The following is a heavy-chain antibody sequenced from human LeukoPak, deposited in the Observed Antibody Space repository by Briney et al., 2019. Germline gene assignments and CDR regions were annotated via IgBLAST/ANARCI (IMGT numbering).Heavy chain of an antibody. CDR2: IYYSGST. Sequence: KPSETLSLTCIVPRGSISGSYWSLIRQPPGKGLEWIGFIYYSGSTSYNPSLKSRVTISLDTSNNQFSLNLSSVTAADTAIYYCARTNAFDIWGQGTMVTVSS. CDR3: ARTNAFDI. CDR1: RGSISGSY. J-gene: IGHJ3*02. V-gene: IGHV4-59*01.